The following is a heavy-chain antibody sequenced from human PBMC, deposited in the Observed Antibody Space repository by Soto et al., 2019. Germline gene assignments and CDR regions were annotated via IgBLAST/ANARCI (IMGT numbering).Heavy chain of an antibody. Sequence: SGPTLVNPTQTLTPTCTFSGFSLSTSGMCVSWIRQPPGKALEWLALIDWDDDKYYSTSLKTRLTIPKDTSKNQVVLTMTNMDPVDTATYSCARMAIAAAGTIKAFDYWGQGTLVTVSS. D-gene: IGHD6-13*01. CDR1: GFSLSTSGMC. V-gene: IGHV2-70*01. CDR3: ARMAIAAAGTIKAFDY. CDR2: IDWDDDK. J-gene: IGHJ4*02.